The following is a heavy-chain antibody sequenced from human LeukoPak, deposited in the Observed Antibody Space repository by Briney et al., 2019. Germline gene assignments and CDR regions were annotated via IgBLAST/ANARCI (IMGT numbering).Heavy chain of an antibody. D-gene: IGHD6-19*01. Sequence: SETLSLTCTVSGVSISSSNSYWGWIRQPPGKGLEWIGSIYYSGNTYYNASLKSQVSISIDTSKNQFSLRLTSVTAADTAVYYCARDLGGAVAGPFDYWGQGTLVTVSS. V-gene: IGHV4-39*02. CDR2: IYYSGNT. CDR1: GVSISSSNSY. J-gene: IGHJ4*02. CDR3: ARDLGGAVAGPFDY.